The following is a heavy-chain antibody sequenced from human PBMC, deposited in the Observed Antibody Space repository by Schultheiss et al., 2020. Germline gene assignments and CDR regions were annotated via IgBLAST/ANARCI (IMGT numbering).Heavy chain of an antibody. D-gene: IGHD7-27*01. CDR1: GYTFTSYY. Sequence: ASVTVSGKASGYTFTSYYMHWVRQAPGQGLEWMGWINPNSGGTNYAQKFQGRVTMTRDTSISTAYMELSRLRSDDTAVYYCARGNWGWPYYFDYWGQGTLVTVSS. CDR3: ARGNWGWPYYFDY. V-gene: IGHV1-2*02. CDR2: INPNSGGT. J-gene: IGHJ4*02.